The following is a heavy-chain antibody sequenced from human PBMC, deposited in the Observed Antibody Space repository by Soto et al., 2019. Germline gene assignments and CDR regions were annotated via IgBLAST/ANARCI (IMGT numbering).Heavy chain of an antibody. Sequence: EVQMLESGGGLVQPGGSLRLSCAASGFTFSSYAMSWVRQAPGKGLEWVSAISGSDGSTFYADSVKCRLTISRDDSKNTLYLKMNSLRAEDTAVYFCAKGHGMYSDFACWGQGTLVTVSS. J-gene: IGHJ4*02. CDR2: ISGSDGST. V-gene: IGHV3-23*01. CDR1: GFTFSSYA. D-gene: IGHD2-8*01. CDR3: AKGHGMYSDFAC.